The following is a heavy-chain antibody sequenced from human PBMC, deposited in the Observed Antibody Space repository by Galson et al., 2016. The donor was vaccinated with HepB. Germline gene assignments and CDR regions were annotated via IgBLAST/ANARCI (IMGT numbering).Heavy chain of an antibody. Sequence: SLRLSCAASGFRFNNYAMFWVRQAPGKGLEYVSTIDSDGGSTNYADSVKGRFTISRDNSKNTLYLHVDSLRPDDTAVYHCATQGFCTSSSCHAHHFHYWGQGTLVTVSS. V-gene: IGHV3-64*04. CDR2: IDSDGGST. D-gene: IGHD3-22*01. CDR3: ATQGFCTSSSCHAHHFHY. CDR1: GFRFNNYA. J-gene: IGHJ4*02.